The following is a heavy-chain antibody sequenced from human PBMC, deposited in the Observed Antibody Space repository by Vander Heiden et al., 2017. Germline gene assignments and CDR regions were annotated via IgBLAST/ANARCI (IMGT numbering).Heavy chain of an antibody. V-gene: IGHV3-33*01. J-gene: IGHJ6*02. D-gene: IGHD3-10*01. Sequence: QVQLVESGGGVVQPRRSLRLSCAASVFPFSSYGRHGVRQGPGKGLGWVAVIWYDESNKYYVDSVKGRFNISRDNSKNTLYLQMNSLRAEDTAVYYCARVRVPRSGMDVWGQGTTVTVSS. CDR2: IWYDESNK. CDR3: ARVRVPRSGMDV. CDR1: VFPFSSYG.